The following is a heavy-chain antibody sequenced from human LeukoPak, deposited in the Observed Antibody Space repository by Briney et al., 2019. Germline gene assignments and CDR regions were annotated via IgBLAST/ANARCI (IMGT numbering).Heavy chain of an antibody. Sequence: QPGGSLRLSCAVSGFTFSGHEMNWVRQAPGKGLEWVSYISTSGSTTYYADTVKGRFTISRDNSKNTLNLQMNSLRTEDTAVYYCAKPRHIYSSDLDFGGQGTMVTVS. CDR2: ISTSGSTT. J-gene: IGHJ3*01. V-gene: IGHV3-48*03. CDR3: AKPRHIYSSDLDF. CDR1: GFTFSGHE. D-gene: IGHD2-21*01.